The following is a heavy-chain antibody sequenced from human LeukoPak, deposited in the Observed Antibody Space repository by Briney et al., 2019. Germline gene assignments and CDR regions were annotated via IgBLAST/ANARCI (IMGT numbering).Heavy chain of an antibody. CDR2: IYGAATAT. V-gene: IGHV3-NL1*01. D-gene: IGHD3-10*01. Sequence: GGSLRLSCTASGIPFWRHAMNWVRQAPGKGLEWVSGIYGAATATYYADSVKGRFTISRDNSKNTLYLQMNSLRAEDTAVYYCAKVYTMVEGVTDFDYWGQGTLVTVSS. CDR3: AKVYTMVEGVTDFDY. J-gene: IGHJ4*02. CDR1: GIPFWRHA.